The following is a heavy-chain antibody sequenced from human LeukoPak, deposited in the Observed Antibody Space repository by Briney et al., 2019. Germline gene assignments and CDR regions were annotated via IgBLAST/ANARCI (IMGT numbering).Heavy chain of an antibody. CDR1: GFTFSSYG. D-gene: IGHD4-11*01. V-gene: IGHV3-30*18. Sequence: PGRSLRLSCAASGFTFSSYGMHWVRQAPGKGLEWVAVISYDGSNKYHADSVKGRFTISRDNSKNTLYLQMNSLRAEDTAVYYCANQGGYSPPDYWGKETLVTVS. J-gene: IGHJ4*02. CDR2: ISYDGSNK. CDR3: ANQGGYSPPDY.